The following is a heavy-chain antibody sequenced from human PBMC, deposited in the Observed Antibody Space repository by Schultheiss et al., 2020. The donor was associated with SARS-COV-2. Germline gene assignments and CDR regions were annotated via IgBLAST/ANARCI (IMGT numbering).Heavy chain of an antibody. CDR3: AREGVGATGYFDY. CDR1: GFIFSSYS. CDR2: ISGSGGST. J-gene: IGHJ4*02. V-gene: IGHV3-23*01. Sequence: GGSLRLSCAGSGFIFSSYSLSWVRQAPGKGLEWVAAISGSGGSTYYADSVKGRFTISRHNSKNTLYLQMNSLRAEDTAVYYCAREGVGATGYFDYWGQGTLVTVSS. D-gene: IGHD1-26*01.